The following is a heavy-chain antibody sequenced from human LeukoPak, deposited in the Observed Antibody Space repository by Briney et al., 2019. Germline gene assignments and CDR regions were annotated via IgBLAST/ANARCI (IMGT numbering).Heavy chain of an antibody. J-gene: IGHJ4*02. CDR2: ISWGGGST. Sequence: GGSLRLSCAASGFTFDDYTMHWVRPAPGKGLEWVSLISWGGGSTYYADSVKGRFTISRDNSKNSLYLQMNSLRTEDTALYYCAKDKGPSGSPFDYWGQGTLVTVSS. CDR1: GFTFDDYT. CDR3: AKDKGPSGSPFDY. V-gene: IGHV3-43*01. D-gene: IGHD1-26*01.